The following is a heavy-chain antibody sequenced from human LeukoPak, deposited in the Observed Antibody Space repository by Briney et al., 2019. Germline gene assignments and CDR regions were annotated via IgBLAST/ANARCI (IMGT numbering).Heavy chain of an antibody. CDR3: AKTPKGSGSYGGNSDY. D-gene: IGHD1-26*01. CDR2: ISGSGGST. CDR1: GFTFSSYA. J-gene: IGHJ4*02. Sequence: PGGSLRLSCAASGFTFSSYAMSWVRQAPGMGLEWVSAISGSGGSTYYADSVKGRFTISRDNSKNTLYLQMNSLRAEDTAVYYCAKTPKGSGSYGGNSDYWGQGTLVTVSS. V-gene: IGHV3-23*01.